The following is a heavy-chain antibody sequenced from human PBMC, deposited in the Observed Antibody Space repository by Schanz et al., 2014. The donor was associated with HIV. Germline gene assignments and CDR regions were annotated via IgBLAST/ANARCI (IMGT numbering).Heavy chain of an antibody. Sequence: QVQLVESGGGVVQPGRSLRLSCTASGFTFSSSGMHWVRQAPGKGLEWVAAMWYDESHKGYADSVKGRFTISRDNSKNTLYLQMNSLRAEDTAVYYCARETVNYYYGMDVWGQGTTVTVSS. CDR2: MWYDESHK. D-gene: IGHD4-4*01. CDR3: ARETVNYYYGMDV. CDR1: GFTFSSSG. V-gene: IGHV3-33*01. J-gene: IGHJ6*02.